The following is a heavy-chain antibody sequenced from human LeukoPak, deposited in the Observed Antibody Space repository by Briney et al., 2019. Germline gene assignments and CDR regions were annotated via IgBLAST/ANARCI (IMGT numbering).Heavy chain of an antibody. CDR2: ISSSGGST. Sequence: GGSLRLSCAASGFTFSSYGMSWVRQAPGKGLEWVSAISSSGGSTYYADSVKGRFTISRDNSKNTLYLQMNSLRAEDTAVYYCARTAKYSSGWYDYWGQGTLVTVSS. V-gene: IGHV3-23*01. CDR1: GFTFSSYG. J-gene: IGHJ4*02. D-gene: IGHD6-19*01. CDR3: ARTAKYSSGWYDY.